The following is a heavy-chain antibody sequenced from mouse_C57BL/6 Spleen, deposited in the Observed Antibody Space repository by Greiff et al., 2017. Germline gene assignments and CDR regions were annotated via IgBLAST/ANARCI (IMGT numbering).Heavy chain of an antibody. Sequence: VQLQQSGPELVKPGASVKISCKASGYSFTDYNMNWVKQSNGKSLEWIGVLNPNYGTTSYNQKFKGKATLTVDQSSSTAYMQLNSLTSEDSAVYYCARWYYYGSSGAMDYWGQGTSVTVSS. J-gene: IGHJ4*01. D-gene: IGHD1-1*01. V-gene: IGHV1-39*01. CDR1: GYSFTDYN. CDR3: ARWYYYGSSGAMDY. CDR2: LNPNYGTT.